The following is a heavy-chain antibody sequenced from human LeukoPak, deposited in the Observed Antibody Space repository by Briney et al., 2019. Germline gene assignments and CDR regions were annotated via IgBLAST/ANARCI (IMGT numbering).Heavy chain of an antibody. CDR1: GGTFSCYA. J-gene: IGHJ4*02. Sequence: SVKVSCKASGGTFSCYAISWVRQAPGQGLEWMGGIIPIFGTANYAQKFQGRVTITADESTSTAYMELSSLRSEDTAVYYCATLRFSAAFDYWGQGTLVTVSS. CDR3: ATLRFSAAFDY. CDR2: IIPIFGTA. D-gene: IGHD2-21*01. V-gene: IGHV1-69*01.